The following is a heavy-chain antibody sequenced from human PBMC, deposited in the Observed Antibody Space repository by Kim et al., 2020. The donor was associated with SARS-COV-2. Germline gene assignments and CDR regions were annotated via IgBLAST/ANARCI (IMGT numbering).Heavy chain of an antibody. J-gene: IGHJ3*02. Sequence: GGSLRLSCAASEFTFSSFGMTWVRQAPGKGLEWISGISTGGDKTYHADSVKGRFTTSRDNSKSTLYLQMNSLRAEDTAVYYCARARGAGLLVIGGQGTLVPVSS. D-gene: IGHD3-16*01. CDR3: ARARGAGLLVI. V-gene: IGHV3-23*01. CDR2: ISTGGDKT. CDR1: EFTFSSFG.